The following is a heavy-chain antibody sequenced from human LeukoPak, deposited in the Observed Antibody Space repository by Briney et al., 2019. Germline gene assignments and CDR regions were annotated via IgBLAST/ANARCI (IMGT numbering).Heavy chain of an antibody. CDR1: GYTFTSYG. CDR3: PGVSSGARNWFDP. Sequence: TSVKVSCKASGYTFTSYGISWVRQAPGQGLEWMGWISAYNGNTNYAQKLQGRVTMTTDTSTSTAYMELRSLRSDDTAGYYCPGVSSGARNWFDPWGQGTLVTVSS. CDR2: ISAYNGNT. V-gene: IGHV1-18*01. D-gene: IGHD3-10*01. J-gene: IGHJ5*02.